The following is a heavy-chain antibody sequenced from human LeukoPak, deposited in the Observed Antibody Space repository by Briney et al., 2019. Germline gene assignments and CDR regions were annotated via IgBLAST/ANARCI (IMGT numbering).Heavy chain of an antibody. CDR3: ARVGRTRWTAATNAFDI. V-gene: IGHV4-59*01. J-gene: IGHJ3*02. CDR2: IYYSGST. D-gene: IGHD6-25*01. CDR1: GGSISSYY. Sequence: SETLSLTCTASGGSISSYYWSWIRQPPGKGLEWIGYIYYSGSTNYSPSLKSRVTISVDTSKNQFSLKLSSVTAADTAVYYCARVGRTRWTAATNAFDIWGQGTMVTVSS.